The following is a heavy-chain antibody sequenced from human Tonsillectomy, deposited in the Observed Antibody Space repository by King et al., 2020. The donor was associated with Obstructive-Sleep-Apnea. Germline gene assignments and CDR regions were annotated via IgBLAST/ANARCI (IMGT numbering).Heavy chain of an antibody. CDR2: ISVYNGNT. J-gene: IGHJ4*02. CDR1: GYTFTSNG. CDR3: AVGTFLDY. Sequence: VQLVQSGAEVKKPGASVKVSCKASGYTFTSNGTSWVRRAPGQGLEGMGWISVYNGNTNNAQTLQGRVTMTTDTSTSPAYRELRSLRSDDTAVYYCAVGTFLDYWGQGTLVTVSS. V-gene: IGHV1-18*01. D-gene: IGHD2/OR15-2a*01.